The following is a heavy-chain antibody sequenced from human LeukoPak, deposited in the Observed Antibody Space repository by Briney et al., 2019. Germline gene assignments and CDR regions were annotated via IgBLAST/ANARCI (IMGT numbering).Heavy chain of an antibody. CDR3: ARDLGYCTNGVCHTRFDY. J-gene: IGHJ4*02. CDR1: GGSFRGYY. V-gene: IGHV4-34*01. Sequence: PSETLSLTCAVYGGSFRGYYWSWIRQPPGKGLEWIGEINHSGSTNYNPSLKSRVTISVDTSKNQFSLKLSSVTAADTAVYYCARDLGYCTNGVCHTRFDYWGQGTLVAVSS. D-gene: IGHD2-8*01. CDR2: INHSGST.